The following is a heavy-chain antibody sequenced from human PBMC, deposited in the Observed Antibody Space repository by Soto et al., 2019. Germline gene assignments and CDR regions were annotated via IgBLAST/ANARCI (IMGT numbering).Heavy chain of an antibody. J-gene: IGHJ5*02. CDR3: ARGVREVGGYCSSTSCSVP. V-gene: IGHV4-34*01. CDR1: GGSFSGYY. CDR2: INHSGST. D-gene: IGHD2-2*01. Sequence: QVQLQQWGAGLLKPPETLSLTCAVYGGSFSGYYWSWIRQPPGKGLEWIGEINHSGSTNYNPSLKSRVTISVDTSKNQFSLKLSSVTAADTAVYYCARGVREVGGYCSSTSCSVPWGQGTLVTVSS.